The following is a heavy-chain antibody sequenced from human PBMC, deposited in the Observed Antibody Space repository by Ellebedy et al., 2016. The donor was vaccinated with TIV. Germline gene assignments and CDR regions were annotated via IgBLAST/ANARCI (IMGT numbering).Heavy chain of an antibody. Sequence: GESLKISCATSGFNLRSFWMNWVRQAPGKGLEWVSSITSSSSFIYYADSVKGRFTMSGDNAKNSLFLHMTSLRADDTAVYYCVRDIAVAGGIWGQGTLVTVSS. J-gene: IGHJ4*02. CDR2: ITSSSSFI. CDR1: GFNLRSFW. V-gene: IGHV3-21*01. CDR3: VRDIAVAGGI. D-gene: IGHD6-19*01.